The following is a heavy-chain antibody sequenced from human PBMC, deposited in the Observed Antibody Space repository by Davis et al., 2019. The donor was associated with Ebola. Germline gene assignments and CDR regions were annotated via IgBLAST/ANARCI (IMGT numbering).Heavy chain of an antibody. D-gene: IGHD3-10*01. J-gene: IGHJ5*02. V-gene: IGHV3-30-3*01. CDR1: GFSFSTYA. CDR2: ISYDGNKK. Sequence: GESLKISCVGSGFSFSTYAMHWVRQAPGKGLEWVALISYDGNKKYYADSVKGRFTVSSDNSKNTLYLQMDSLRAEDTAVYYCARDPTNYGSENYFARNHFDPWGQGTLVTVSS. CDR3: ARDPTNYGSENYFARNHFDP.